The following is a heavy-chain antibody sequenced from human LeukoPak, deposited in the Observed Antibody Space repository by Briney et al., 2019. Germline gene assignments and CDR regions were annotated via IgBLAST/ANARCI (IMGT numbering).Heavy chain of an antibody. CDR1: GFTFSSYS. D-gene: IGHD6-19*01. V-gene: IGHV3-48*04. J-gene: IGHJ3*02. CDR2: ISSSSSTI. CDR3: ASPPGYSSGWGAFDI. Sequence: EGSLRLSCAASGFTFSSYSMNWVRQAPGKGLEWVSYISSSSSTIYYADSVKGRFTISRDNAKNSLYLQMNSLRAEDTAVYYCASPPGYSSGWGAFDIWGQGTMVTVSS.